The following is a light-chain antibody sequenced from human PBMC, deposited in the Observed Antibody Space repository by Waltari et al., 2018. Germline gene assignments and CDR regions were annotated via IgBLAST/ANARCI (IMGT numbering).Light chain of an antibody. CDR2: VVS. J-gene: IGLJ2*01. Sequence: QSALTQPASVSGSPGQSITISCTGTSSDVGDYNSVSWYQQHPGKAPKLIISVVSRRPSGVPNRFSGSKSGTTASLTISGLQAEDEAHYYCSSYTTSSTLVLFGGGTKLTVL. CDR1: SSDVGDYNS. CDR3: SSYTTSSTLVL. V-gene: IGLV2-14*03.